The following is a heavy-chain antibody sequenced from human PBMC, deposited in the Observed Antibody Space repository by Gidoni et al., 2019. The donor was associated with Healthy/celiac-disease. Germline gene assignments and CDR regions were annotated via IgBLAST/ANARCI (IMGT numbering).Heavy chain of an antibody. CDR1: GFTFSSFA. CDR2: ISGSGGST. D-gene: IGHD3-10*01. V-gene: IGHV3-23*01. CDR3: AKGLKSSGRGVSTDY. J-gene: IGHJ4*02. Sequence: EVQLLEPGGGLVQPGGSLRPSCADSGFTFSSFAMSWVRQAPGKGLEWVSAISGSGGSTYYADSVKGRFTISRDNSKNTLYLQMNSLRAEDTAVYYCAKGLKSSGRGVSTDYWGQGTLVTVSS.